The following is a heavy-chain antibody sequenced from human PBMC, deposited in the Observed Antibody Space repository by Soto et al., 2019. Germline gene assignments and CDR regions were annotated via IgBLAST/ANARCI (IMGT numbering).Heavy chain of an antibody. CDR1: GFTFTDYY. CDR2: ISGSTSTI. CDR3: ARGEDTTMVTKFDP. D-gene: IGHD5-18*01. Sequence: LGGSLRLSCAASGFTFTDYYMNWIRQAPGKGLEWVSQISGSTSTINYADSVKGRFTISRDNAKNSVYLQMNSLRAEDTAVYYCARGEDTTMVTKFDPWGQGILVTVSS. V-gene: IGHV3-11*01. J-gene: IGHJ5*02.